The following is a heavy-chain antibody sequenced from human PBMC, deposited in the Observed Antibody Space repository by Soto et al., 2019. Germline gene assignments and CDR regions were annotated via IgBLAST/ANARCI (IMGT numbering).Heavy chain of an antibody. CDR2: IFPTVGTA. J-gene: IGHJ4*02. D-gene: IGHD6-19*01. Sequence: QVHLEQSGAEVKKPGTSVKVSCKAYGGSFSTNEIDWVRQAPGQGLEWMGRIFPTVGTADYAQKFEGRLSIIADESTSTVFMELSRLISADTAVYFCARARYSSRWGTFDRWGQGTQVAVSS. V-gene: IGHV1-69*01. CDR1: GGSFSTNE. CDR3: ARARYSSRWGTFDR.